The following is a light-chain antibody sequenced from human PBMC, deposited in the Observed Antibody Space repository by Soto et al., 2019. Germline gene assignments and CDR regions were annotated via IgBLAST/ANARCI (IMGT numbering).Light chain of an antibody. Sequence: QSVLTQPPSASGTPGQRVTISCSGSSSNIGSNYVYWYQQLPGTAPKLLIYRDDQRPSGVPDRFSGSKSGTSASLAISGLRSEDEADYYCVAWDDSLSGWVFGGGTKLTVL. J-gene: IGLJ3*02. CDR2: RDD. CDR3: VAWDDSLSGWV. V-gene: IGLV1-47*01. CDR1: SSNIGSNY.